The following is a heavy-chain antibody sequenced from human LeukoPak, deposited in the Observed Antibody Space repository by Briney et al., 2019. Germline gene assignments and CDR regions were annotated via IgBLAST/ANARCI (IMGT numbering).Heavy chain of an antibody. CDR2: INHSGST. CDR3: ARGEWLRSWFGY. CDR1: GGSFSGYF. V-gene: IGHV4-34*01. D-gene: IGHD5-12*01. Sequence: SETLSLTCAVYGGSFSGYFWSWIRQPPGKGLEWIGEINHSGSTNYNPSLKSRVTISVDTSKNQFSLKLSSVTAADTAVYYCARGEWLRSWFGYWGQGTLVTVSS. J-gene: IGHJ4*02.